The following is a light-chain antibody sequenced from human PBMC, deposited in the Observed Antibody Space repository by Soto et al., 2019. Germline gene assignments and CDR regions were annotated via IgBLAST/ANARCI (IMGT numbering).Light chain of an antibody. CDR2: EVS. J-gene: IGLJ2*01. V-gene: IGLV2-18*02. Sequence: QSVLTQPPSVSGSPGQSVTISCTGTSSDVGSYNSVSWYQQPPGTAPKLMIYEVSNRPSGVPDRFSGSKSGNTASLTISGLQAEDEADYYCSSYTSSSTLVFGGGTKLTVL. CDR3: SSYTSSSTLV. CDR1: SSDVGSYNS.